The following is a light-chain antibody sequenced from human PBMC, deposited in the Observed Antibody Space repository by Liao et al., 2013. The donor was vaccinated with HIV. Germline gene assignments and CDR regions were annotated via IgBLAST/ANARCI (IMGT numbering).Light chain of an antibody. CDR2: QDT. CDR3: QVWDSSSDLWV. V-gene: IGLV3-1*01. J-gene: IGLJ3*02. Sequence: SYELTQPPSVSVSPGQTASITCSGDKLGNKYACWYQQRPGQSPVLVMYQDTKRPSGIPERMSGSKSGNTATLTISRVEAGDEADYYCQVWDSSSDLWVFGGGTMLTVL. CDR1: KLGNKY.